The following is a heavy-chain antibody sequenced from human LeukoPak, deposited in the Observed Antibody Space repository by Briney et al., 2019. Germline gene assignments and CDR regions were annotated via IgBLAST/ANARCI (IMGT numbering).Heavy chain of an antibody. J-gene: IGHJ4*02. V-gene: IGHV3-23*01. D-gene: IGHD3-16*01. CDR3: AKGYYDYVWGSYYFDY. Sequence: GGSLRLSCAASGFTFSSYAMSWVRQAPGKGLEWVTAISGSGGSTYYADSVKGRFTISRDNSRDTLYLQMNSLRAEDTAVYYCAKGYYDYVWGSYYFDYWGQGTLVTVSS. CDR2: ISGSGGST. CDR1: GFTFSSYA.